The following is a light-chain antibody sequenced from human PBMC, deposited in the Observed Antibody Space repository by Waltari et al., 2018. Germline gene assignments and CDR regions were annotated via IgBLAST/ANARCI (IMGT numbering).Light chain of an antibody. CDR3: QSADGSGTYVV. CDR1: ALPRPY. Sequence: SYELTQPPSVSVSPGQTARNTCSGDALPRPYAYWYQQRPGQAPMLMIYQDTQRPSEIPERFSGSSSGTTVTLTISEVQAEDEADYYCQSADGSGTYVVFGGGTKLTVL. CDR2: QDT. J-gene: IGLJ2*01. V-gene: IGLV3-25*03.